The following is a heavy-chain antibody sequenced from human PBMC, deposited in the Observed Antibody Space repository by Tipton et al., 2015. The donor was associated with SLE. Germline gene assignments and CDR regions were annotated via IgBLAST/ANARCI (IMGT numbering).Heavy chain of an antibody. CDR2: TSKDGYYK. V-gene: IGHV3-30*12. CDR3: VKDGPRYWNYDYYFDL. CDR1: GFTFSSYG. D-gene: IGHD1-7*01. J-gene: IGHJ2*01. Sequence: SLRLSCAASGFTFSSYGMHWVRQAPGKGLEWVAVTSKDGYYKFYADFVKGRFTISRDNSKNTVYLQLSSLRAGDTATYYCVKDGPRYWNYDYYFDLWGRGTLVTVSS.